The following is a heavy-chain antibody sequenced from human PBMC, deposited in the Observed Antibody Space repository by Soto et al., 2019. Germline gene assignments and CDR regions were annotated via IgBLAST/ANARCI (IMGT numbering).Heavy chain of an antibody. CDR2: IYYSGST. J-gene: IGHJ6*02. Sequence: SETLSLTCTVSGGSISSGGYYWSWIRQHPGKGLEWIGYIYYSGSTYYNPSLKSRVTISVDTSKNQFSLKLSSVTAADTAVYYCARGLRYGSGSYYEDYYYYGMDVWGQGTTVTVSS. CDR3: ARGLRYGSGSYYEDYYYYGMDV. D-gene: IGHD3-10*01. V-gene: IGHV4-31*03. CDR1: GGSISSGGYY.